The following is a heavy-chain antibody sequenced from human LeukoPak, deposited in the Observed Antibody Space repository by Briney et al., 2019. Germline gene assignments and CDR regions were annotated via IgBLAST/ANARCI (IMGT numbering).Heavy chain of an antibody. CDR3: AKAVNFGVVTSDGFDI. D-gene: IGHD3-3*01. CDR2: INGSGGGT. Sequence: GGSLRLSRVPSGFTFSDYSISWVRPAPGKGVEWVSGINGSGGGTNYADSLKGRFTISRENFKNTLYLQMNSLRAEDMAVYYCAKAVNFGVVTSDGFDIWGQGTKVTVSS. V-gene: IGHV3-23*01. CDR1: GFTFSDYS. J-gene: IGHJ3*02.